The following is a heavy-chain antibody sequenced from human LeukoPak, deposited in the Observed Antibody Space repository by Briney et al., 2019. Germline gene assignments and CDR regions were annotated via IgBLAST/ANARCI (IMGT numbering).Heavy chain of an antibody. V-gene: IGHV3-21*01. CDR2: ISSSSSYI. CDR3: ARDVSPPYCGGDCYSLSDVDY. D-gene: IGHD2-21*01. J-gene: IGHJ4*02. Sequence: PGGSLRLSCAASGFTFSSYSMNWVRQAPGKGLEWVSSISSSSSYIYYADSVKGRFAISRDNAKNSLYLQMNSLRAEDTAVYYCARDVSPPYCGGDCYSLSDVDYWGQGTLVTVSS. CDR1: GFTFSSYS.